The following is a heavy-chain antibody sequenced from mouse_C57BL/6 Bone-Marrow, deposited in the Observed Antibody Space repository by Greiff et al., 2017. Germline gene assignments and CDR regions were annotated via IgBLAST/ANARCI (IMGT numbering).Heavy chain of an antibody. V-gene: IGHV1-55*01. J-gene: IGHJ2*01. D-gene: IGHD1-1*01. CDR1: GYTFTSYW. CDR3: ARKHYGSSFVDY. CDR2: IYPGSGST. Sequence: QVQLQQPGAELVKPGASVKMSCKASGYTFTSYWITWVKQRPGQGLEWIGDIYPGSGSTNYNEKFKSKATLTVDTSSSTAYMQLSSLTSADSAVYYCARKHYGSSFVDYWGQGTTLTVSS.